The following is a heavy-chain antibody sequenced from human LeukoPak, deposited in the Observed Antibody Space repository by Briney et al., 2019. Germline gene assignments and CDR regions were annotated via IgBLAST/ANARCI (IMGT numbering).Heavy chain of an antibody. CDR1: GGSISSSSYY. V-gene: IGHV4-39*07. D-gene: IGHD6-13*01. J-gene: IGHJ4*02. CDR2: IYYSGST. Sequence: SETLSLTCTVSGGSISSSSYYWGWIRQPPGKGLEWIGSIYYSGSTYYNPSLKSRVTISVDTSKNQFSLKLSSVTAADTAVYYCARAPIAAAEDYWGQGTLVTVSS. CDR3: ARAPIAAAEDY.